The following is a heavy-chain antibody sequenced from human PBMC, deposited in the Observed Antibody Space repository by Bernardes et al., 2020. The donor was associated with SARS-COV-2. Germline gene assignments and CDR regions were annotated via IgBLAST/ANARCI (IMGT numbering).Heavy chain of an antibody. CDR1: GFTFSNYA. D-gene: IGHD3-9*01. CDR3: QH. CDR2: ISGHGRT. Sequence: GGSLRLSCAASGFTFSNYAMSWVRQAPGKGLEWVSDISGHGRTYYADSVRGRFTISRDNSKNTQRITDLIFQLSLKRAGHVQH. J-gene: IGHJ1*01. V-gene: IGHV3-23*01.